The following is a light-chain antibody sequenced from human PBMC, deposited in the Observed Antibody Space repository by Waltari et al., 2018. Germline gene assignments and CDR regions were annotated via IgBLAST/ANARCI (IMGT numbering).Light chain of an antibody. J-gene: IGKJ5*01. CDR3: QQYSLGPPIT. Sequence: IVLTQSPDTLSVSPGETATLSCRASQNINSNLAWYHQRPGQPPRLLIHAASTRAPGVPARFSGSRSGTECTLTISNLQSEDFAVYYCQQYSLGPPITFGQGTRLEIK. CDR1: QNINSN. V-gene: IGKV3-15*01. CDR2: AAS.